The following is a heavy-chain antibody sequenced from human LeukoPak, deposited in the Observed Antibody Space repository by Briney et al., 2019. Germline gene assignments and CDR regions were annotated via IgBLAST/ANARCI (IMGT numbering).Heavy chain of an antibody. CDR2: IIPILGIA. J-gene: IGHJ6*02. CDR3: ASESGERKGSHWAHYYYGMDV. D-gene: IGHD1-26*01. Sequence: GASVKVSRKASGGTFSSYAISWVRQAPGPGLEWMGRIIPILGIANYAQKFQGRVTITADKSTSTAYMELSSLRSEDTAVYYCASESGERKGSHWAHYYYGMDVWGQGTTVTVSS. V-gene: IGHV1-69*04. CDR1: GGTFSSYA.